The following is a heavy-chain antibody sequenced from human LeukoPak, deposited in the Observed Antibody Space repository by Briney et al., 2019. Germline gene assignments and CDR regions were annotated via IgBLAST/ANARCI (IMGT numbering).Heavy chain of an antibody. CDR1: GYTFTGYY. CDR3: AGIAATGTRAFDI. J-gene: IGHJ3*02. V-gene: IGHV1-2*02. Sequence: GASVKVSCKASGYTFTGYYMHWVRQAPGQGLEWMGWINPNSGGTNYAQKFQGRVTTTRDTSISTAYMELSRLRSDDTAVYYCAGIAATGTRAFDIWGQGTMVTVSS. CDR2: INPNSGGT. D-gene: IGHD6-13*01.